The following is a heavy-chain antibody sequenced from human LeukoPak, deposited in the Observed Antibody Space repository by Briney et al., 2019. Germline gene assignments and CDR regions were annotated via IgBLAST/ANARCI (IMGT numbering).Heavy chain of an antibody. V-gene: IGHV3-23*01. J-gene: IGHJ3*02. D-gene: IGHD3-22*01. CDR1: GFTFSSYA. CDR3: AKGRYYYDSSAPDAFDI. CDR2: ISGSGGNT. Sequence: GGSLRLSCAASGFTFSSYAMSCVRQAPGKGLEWVSAISGSGGNTYYADSVKGRFTISRDNSKNTLYLQMNSLRAEDTAVYYCAKGRYYYDSSAPDAFDIWGQGTMVTVSS.